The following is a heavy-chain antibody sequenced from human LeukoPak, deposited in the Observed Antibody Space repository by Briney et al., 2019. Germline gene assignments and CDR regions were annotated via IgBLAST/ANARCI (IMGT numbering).Heavy chain of an antibody. J-gene: IGHJ4*02. V-gene: IGHV3-7*01. CDR3: ARDLGWLQSDY. D-gene: IGHD5-24*01. CDR2: IKKDGSEQ. Sequence: GGSLRLSCVASGFSFSDHWMNWFRQAPGKGLEWVATIKKDGSEQYYVDSMKGRLTISRDNAKNSVYLQIHNLRAEDTAVYYCARDLGWLQSDYWGQGTLVTISS. CDR1: GFSFSDHW.